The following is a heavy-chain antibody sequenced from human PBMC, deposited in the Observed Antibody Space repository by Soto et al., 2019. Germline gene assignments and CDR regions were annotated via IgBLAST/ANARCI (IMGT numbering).Heavy chain of an antibody. CDR2: IIPIFGTA. CDR3: ASHGIAAAGWVYFDY. D-gene: IGHD6-13*01. V-gene: IGHV1-69*13. J-gene: IGHJ4*02. CDR1: GGTFSSYA. Sequence: SVKVSCKASGGTFSSYAISWVRQAPGQGLEWMGGIIPIFGTANYAQKFQGRVTITANESTSTAYMELSSLRSEDTAVYYCASHGIAAAGWVYFDYWGQGTLVTVSS.